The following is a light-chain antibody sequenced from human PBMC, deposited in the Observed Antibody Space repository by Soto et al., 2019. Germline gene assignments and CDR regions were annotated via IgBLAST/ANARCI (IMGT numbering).Light chain of an antibody. J-gene: IGLJ2*01. Sequence: QAASVSGSPGQSITISCTGTSSDVGGYNFVSWYQQHPGKAPKVMIYDVTNRPSGVSNRFSGSKSGNTASLTISGLQAEDEADYYCSSYTSSSTVVFGGGTKLTVL. CDR2: DVT. V-gene: IGLV2-14*01. CDR1: SSDVGGYNF. CDR3: SSYTSSSTVV.